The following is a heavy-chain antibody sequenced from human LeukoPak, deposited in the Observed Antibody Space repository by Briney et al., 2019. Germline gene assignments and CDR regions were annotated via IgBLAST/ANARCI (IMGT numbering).Heavy chain of an antibody. CDR1: GYSISSGYY. Sequence: SETLSLTCTVSGYSISSGYYWGWIRQPPGKGLEWIGSIYHSGSTYYNPSLKSRVTISVDTSKNQFSLKLSSVTAADTAVYYCARGSSGSGSYSILDYWGQGTLVTVSS. V-gene: IGHV4-38-2*02. J-gene: IGHJ4*02. D-gene: IGHD3-10*01. CDR2: IYHSGST. CDR3: ARGSSGSGSYSILDY.